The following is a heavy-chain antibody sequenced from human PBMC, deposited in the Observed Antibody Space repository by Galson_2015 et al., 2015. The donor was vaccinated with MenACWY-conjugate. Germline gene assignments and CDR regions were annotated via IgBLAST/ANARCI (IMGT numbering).Heavy chain of an antibody. D-gene: IGHD3-22*01. CDR3: VKEAVRYDRGYFDL. V-gene: IGHV3-23*01. Sequence: SLRLSCAASGFTFSSYDMSWVRQAPGEGLEWVSAISAGGGTTYYVDSVKGRFTISRDNSKNTLYLQMSSLRAEDTAVYYCVKEAVRYDRGYFDLWGQGTLVTVSS. CDR2: ISAGGGTT. CDR1: GFTFSSYD. J-gene: IGHJ5*02.